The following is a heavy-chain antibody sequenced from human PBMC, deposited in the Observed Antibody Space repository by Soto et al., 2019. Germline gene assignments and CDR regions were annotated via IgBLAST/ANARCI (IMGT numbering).Heavy chain of an antibody. D-gene: IGHD4-17*01. CDR1: GGSISSYY. CDR3: TRVGGYYGDYPNFDY. CDR2: MYYSGST. V-gene: IGHV4-59*01. Sequence: NPSETLSLTCTVSGGSISSYYWSWIRQPPGKGLEWMGYMYYSGSTKYNPSLKSRVTISVGTSKNQFFLKLNSVTAADTAVYYCTRVGGYYGDYPNFDYWGQGTLVTVSS. J-gene: IGHJ4*02.